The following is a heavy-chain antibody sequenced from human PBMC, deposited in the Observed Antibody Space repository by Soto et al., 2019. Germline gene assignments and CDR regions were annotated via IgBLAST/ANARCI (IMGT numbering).Heavy chain of an antibody. D-gene: IGHD5-12*01. CDR3: ARDRTSARWLQSYYFDY. CDR2: ISYDGSNK. J-gene: IGHJ4*02. Sequence: GGSLRLSCAASGFTFSSYAMHWVRQAPGKGLEWVAVISYDGSNKYYADSVKGRFTISRDNSKNTLYLQMNSLRAEDTAVYYCARDRTSARWLQSYYFDYWGQGTLGTVS. V-gene: IGHV3-30-3*01. CDR1: GFTFSSYA.